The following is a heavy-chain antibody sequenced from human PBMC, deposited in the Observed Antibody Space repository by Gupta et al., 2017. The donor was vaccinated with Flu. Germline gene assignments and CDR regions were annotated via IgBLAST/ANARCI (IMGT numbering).Heavy chain of an antibody. V-gene: IGHV4-38-2*01. D-gene: IGHD2-2*01. Sequence: QVQLQESGPGLVKSSETLSLTCVVSGFSIRDGYSWGWIRQPPGEGLEWIASIYRSGFTKYNPSLESRLAISVDNSKNEYSLMLSSVTAADTAVYYDDRAQYAPDIWGQGTMVTVSS. J-gene: IGHJ6*02. CDR1: GFSIRDGYS. CDR2: IYRSGFT. CDR3: DRAQYAPDI.